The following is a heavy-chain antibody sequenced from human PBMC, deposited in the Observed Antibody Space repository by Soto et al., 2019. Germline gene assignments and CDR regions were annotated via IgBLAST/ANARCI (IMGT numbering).Heavy chain of an antibody. D-gene: IGHD2-2*01. CDR2: IIPIFGTA. Sequence: QVQLVQSGAEVKKPGSSVKVSCKASGGTFSSYAISWVRQAPGQGLEWMGGIIPIFGTANYAQKFQGRVTMTADESTSTAYMELSSLSSEDTAVYYCARHVPAAGYYYGLDVWGQGPTVTVSS. V-gene: IGHV1-69*12. CDR3: ARHVPAAGYYYGLDV. CDR1: GGTFSSYA. J-gene: IGHJ6*02.